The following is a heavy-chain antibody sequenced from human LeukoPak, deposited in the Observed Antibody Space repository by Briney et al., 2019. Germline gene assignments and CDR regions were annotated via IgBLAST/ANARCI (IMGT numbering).Heavy chain of an antibody. CDR2: IYHSGST. D-gene: IGHD6-13*01. CDR1: GGSISSGSW. CDR3: GHYRGTAAGRGGAFDI. V-gene: IGHV4-4*02. Sequence: SGTLSLTCAVSGGSISSGSWWSWVRQPPGKGLEWIGEIYHSGSTNYNPSLKSRVTISVDKSKNQFSLKLSSVTAADTAVYYCGHYRGTAAGRGGAFDIWGQGTMVTVSS. J-gene: IGHJ3*02.